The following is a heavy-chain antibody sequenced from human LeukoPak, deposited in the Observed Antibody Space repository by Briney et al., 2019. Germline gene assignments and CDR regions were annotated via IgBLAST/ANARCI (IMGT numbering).Heavy chain of an antibody. J-gene: IGHJ4*02. CDR2: INPNSGGT. CDR3: ARNPSYCTSTSCYNDY. CDR1: GYTFTIYY. V-gene: IGHV1-2*02. Sequence: ASLKVSCKASGYTFTIYYMQWVRQGPGQGLEWIGWINPNSGGTSYARRFQGRVTMTRDTSISTAYMELSRLTSDDTAVYYCARNPSYCTSTSCYNDYWGQGTLVTVSS. D-gene: IGHD2-2*02.